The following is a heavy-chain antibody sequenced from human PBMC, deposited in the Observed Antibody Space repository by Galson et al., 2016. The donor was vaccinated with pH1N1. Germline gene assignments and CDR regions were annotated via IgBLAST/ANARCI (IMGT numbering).Heavy chain of an antibody. Sequence: SLRLSCAASGFSVSHNYMSWVRKAPGKGLEWVSIIYTGGGTYYADSVKGRFTISRDNSKDTRYLQMNSLSAEDTAVYYWARDRWGHSYGLAGMDVWGQGTTVTVSS. V-gene: IGHV3-53*01. CDR3: ARDRWGHSYGLAGMDV. D-gene: IGHD5-18*01. CDR1: GFSVSHNY. J-gene: IGHJ6*02. CDR2: IYTGGGT.